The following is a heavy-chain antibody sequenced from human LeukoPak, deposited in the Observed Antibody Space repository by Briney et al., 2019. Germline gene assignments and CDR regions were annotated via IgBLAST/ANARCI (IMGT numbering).Heavy chain of an antibody. Sequence: GGSLRLSCAASGFTFSTYGMHWVRQAPGKGLEWVAVIWYGGSNTYHADSVKGRFTISRDDSKNTLYLQMNSLRAEDTAVYYCAKVGATPNRWGQGTLVTVSS. V-gene: IGHV3-30*02. CDR3: AKVGATPNR. CDR1: GFTFSTYG. D-gene: IGHD1-26*01. CDR2: IWYGGSNT. J-gene: IGHJ4*02.